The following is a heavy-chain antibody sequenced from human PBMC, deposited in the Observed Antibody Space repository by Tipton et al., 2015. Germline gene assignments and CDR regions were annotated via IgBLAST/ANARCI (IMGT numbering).Heavy chain of an antibody. D-gene: IGHD4-23*01. CDR3: ARGSHVSGNDC. Sequence: TLSLTCTVSGDSVRSASYFWTWIRQPPGKGLEWIGYIFYTGGTKYNPSLKSRATISLDTSKNQFSLEVSSVTAADTVVYYCARGSHVSGNDCWGQGTLVPVSS. CDR1: GDSVRSASYF. V-gene: IGHV4-61*01. CDR2: IFYTGGT. J-gene: IGHJ4*02.